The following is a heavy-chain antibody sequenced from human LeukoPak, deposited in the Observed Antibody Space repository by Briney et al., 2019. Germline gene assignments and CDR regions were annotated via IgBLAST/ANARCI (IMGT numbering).Heavy chain of an antibody. CDR3: ARMPALRLESMPVDP. D-gene: IGHD3-3*01. CDR1: GYTFTSYG. J-gene: IGHJ5*02. Sequence: ASVKVSCKASGYTFTSYGISWVRQAPGQGLEWMGWISAYNGNTNYAQKLQGRVTMTTDTSTSTAYMELRSLRSDDTAVYYCARMPALRLESMPVDPWGQGTLVTVSS. V-gene: IGHV1-18*01. CDR2: ISAYNGNT.